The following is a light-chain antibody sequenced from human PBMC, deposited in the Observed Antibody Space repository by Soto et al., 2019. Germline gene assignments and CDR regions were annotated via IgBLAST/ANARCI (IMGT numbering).Light chain of an antibody. CDR1: SSDVGGYKY. J-gene: IGLJ2*01. CDR3: SSYTSSSTFV. CDR2: EVT. V-gene: IGLV2-14*01. Sequence: QSALTQPASVSGSPGQSITISCTGTSSDVGGYKYVSWYQQRPGKAPQLIIYEVTDRPSGVSNRFSGSKSGNTASLTISGLQDEDEADYYCSSYTSSSTFVFGGGTKLTVL.